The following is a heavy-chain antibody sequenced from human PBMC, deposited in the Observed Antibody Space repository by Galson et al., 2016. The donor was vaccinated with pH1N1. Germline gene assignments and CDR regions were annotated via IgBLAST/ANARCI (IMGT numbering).Heavy chain of an antibody. CDR3: AREPYFPPYFDN. CDR2: ISSTSRNI. V-gene: IGHV3-21*01. CDR1: GFIFSAYT. J-gene: IGHJ4*02. Sequence: SLRLSCAASGFIFSAYTMNWVRQAPGKGPEWVSSISSTSRNIYYADSVKGRFTISRDNAKNSLYLQISNLRAEDTAVYYCAREPYFPPYFDNWGPGTPVTVSA. D-gene: IGHD2-21*01.